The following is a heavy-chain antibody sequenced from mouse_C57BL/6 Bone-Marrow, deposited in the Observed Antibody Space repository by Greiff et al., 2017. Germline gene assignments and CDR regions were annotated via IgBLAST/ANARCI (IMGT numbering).Heavy chain of an antibody. CDR2: IDPEDGET. Sequence: EVKLMESGAELVKPGASVKLSCTASGFNIHDYYMHWVKQRTEQGLEWLGRIDPEDGETKYAPKFQGKATITADTSSNTAYLQLSSLTSEDTAVYYCASSPDSSSPYWCFYVWGTGTTVTVSS. CDR3: ASSPDSSSPYWCFYV. J-gene: IGHJ1*03. V-gene: IGHV14-2*01. D-gene: IGHD1-1*01. CDR1: GFNIHDYY.